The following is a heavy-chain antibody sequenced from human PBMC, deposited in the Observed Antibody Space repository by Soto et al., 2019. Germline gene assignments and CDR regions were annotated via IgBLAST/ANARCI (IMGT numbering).Heavy chain of an antibody. CDR2: IWSDGSNK. Sequence: GGSLSLSCAASGFPFNTYHMHWVRQAPGKGLQWVAVIWSDGSNKYYADSVKGRFTISRDNSKNTLYLQMNSLRVEDTAVYYCARIGSWALNFDYWGQGTLVTVSS. D-gene: IGHD3-16*01. CDR1: GFPFNTYH. J-gene: IGHJ4*02. CDR3: ARIGSWALNFDY. V-gene: IGHV3-33*01.